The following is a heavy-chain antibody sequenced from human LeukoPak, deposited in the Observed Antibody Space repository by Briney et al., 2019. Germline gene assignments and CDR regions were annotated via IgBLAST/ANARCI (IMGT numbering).Heavy chain of an antibody. CDR3: ARKALPGNWFDP. V-gene: IGHV4-4*07. CDR1: GDSISSYY. CDR2: IYASGST. J-gene: IGHJ5*02. Sequence: SETLSLTCTVSGDSISSYYWSWIRQPAGKGLEWIGRIYASGSTNYNPSLKSRVTMSLDTSKNQFSLNLSPVTAADTAVYYCARKALPGNWFDPWGQGTLVTVSS.